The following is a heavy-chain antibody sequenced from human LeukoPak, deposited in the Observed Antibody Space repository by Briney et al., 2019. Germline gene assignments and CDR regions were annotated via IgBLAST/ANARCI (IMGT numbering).Heavy chain of an antibody. V-gene: IGHV1-69*01. CDR1: GGTFSSYA. CDR2: ITPMFGTA. J-gene: IGHJ1*01. Sequence: SVKVSCKASGGTFSSYAINWVRQAPGQGLEWMGGITPMFGTAKYAQKFQGRVTITADESTSTAYMELSSLRSEDTAVYYCARGSSEFRSPIFHWGQGTLVTVSS. D-gene: IGHD3-9*01. CDR3: ARGSSEFRSPIFH.